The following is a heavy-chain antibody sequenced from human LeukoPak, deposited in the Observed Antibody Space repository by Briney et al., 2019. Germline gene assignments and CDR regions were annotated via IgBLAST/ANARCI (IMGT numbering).Heavy chain of an antibody. CDR2: IYYSGST. CDR3: ARGGNYWPQWWFDP. J-gene: IGHJ5*02. Sequence: SETLSLTCTVSGGSISSSSYYWGWIRQSPGKGLEWIGSIYYSGSTYYNPSLKSRVTISVDTSKNQFSLKLSSVTAADTAVYYCARGGNYWPQWWFDPWGRGTLVSASS. CDR1: GGSISSSSYY. V-gene: IGHV4-39*07. D-gene: IGHD1-26*01.